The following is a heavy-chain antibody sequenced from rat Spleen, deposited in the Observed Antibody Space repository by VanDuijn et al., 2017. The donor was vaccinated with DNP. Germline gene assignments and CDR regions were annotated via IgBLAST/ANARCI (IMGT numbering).Heavy chain of an antibody. CDR2: IKAKSNNYAP. D-gene: IGHD1-5*01. V-gene: IGHV6-6*01. Sequence: EVQVLESGGGLVQPGNSLKLSCATSGFTFSTAWMYWYRQFPEKRLEWVARIKAKSNNYAPDYADSVKGRFTISRDDSKSSIYLQMNNLKEEDTAIYYCVWRYNPGAYWGQGTLVTVSS. CDR3: VWRYNPGAY. CDR1: GFTFSTAW. J-gene: IGHJ3*01.